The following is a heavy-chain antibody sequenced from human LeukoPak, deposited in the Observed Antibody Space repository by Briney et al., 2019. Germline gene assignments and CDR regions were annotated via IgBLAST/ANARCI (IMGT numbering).Heavy chain of an antibody. D-gene: IGHD4-17*01. CDR2: INHSGST. Sequence: SETLSLTCAVYGGSFSGYYWSWIRQPPGKGLEWIGEINHSGSTNYNPSLKSRVTISVDTSKNQFSPKLSSVTAADTAVYYCARDPGDYGYYFDYWGQGTLVTVSS. V-gene: IGHV4-34*01. CDR1: GGSFSGYY. J-gene: IGHJ4*02. CDR3: ARDPGDYGYYFDY.